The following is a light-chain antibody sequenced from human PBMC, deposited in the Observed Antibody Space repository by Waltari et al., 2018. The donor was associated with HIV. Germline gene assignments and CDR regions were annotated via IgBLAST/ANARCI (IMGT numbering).Light chain of an antibody. Sequence: DIVLTQSPLSLPVAPGESASISCRASQRLLHNNGNNYLDWYVQKPGQSPQLLIYLASHRASGVPERFSGSGSGTNFTLKIIRVEAEDVGTYYCLQSLHTPRFSFGPGTKVD. CDR3: LQSLHTPRFS. CDR1: QRLLHNNGNNY. J-gene: IGKJ3*01. V-gene: IGKV2-28*01. CDR2: LAS.